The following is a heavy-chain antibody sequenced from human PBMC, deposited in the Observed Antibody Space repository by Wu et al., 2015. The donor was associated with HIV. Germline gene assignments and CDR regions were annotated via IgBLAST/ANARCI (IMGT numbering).Heavy chain of an antibody. D-gene: IGHD6-6*01. CDR1: GYPFSSYG. Sequence: QVQLVQSGAEVKKPGASVKVSCKASGYPFSSYGLNWVRQAPGQGLEWMAWISVFSGNTNFAQKVQGRVTLTTDASTSTAYMELRSLRSDDTAVYFXARDAGLYSSSSFKPFDHWGQGTLVTVSS. V-gene: IGHV1-18*01. J-gene: IGHJ4*02. CDR2: ISVFSGNT. CDR3: ARDAGLYSSSSFKPFDH.